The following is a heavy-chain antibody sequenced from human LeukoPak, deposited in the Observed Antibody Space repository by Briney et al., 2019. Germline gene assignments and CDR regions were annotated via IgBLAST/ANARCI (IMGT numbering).Heavy chain of an antibody. J-gene: IGHJ4*02. CDR3: ARESRETGTTLGFDY. V-gene: IGHV1-46*01. CDR1: GYTFTGYY. Sequence: ASVKVSCKASGYTFTGYYMHWVRQAPGQGLEWMGIINPSGGSTSYAQKFQGRVTMTRDTSTSTVYMELSSLRSEDTAVYYCARESRETGTTLGFDYWGQGTLVTVSS. D-gene: IGHD1-7*01. CDR2: INPSGGST.